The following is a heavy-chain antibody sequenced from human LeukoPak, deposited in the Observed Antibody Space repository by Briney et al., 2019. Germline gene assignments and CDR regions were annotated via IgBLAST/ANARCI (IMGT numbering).Heavy chain of an antibody. Sequence: ASVEVSCKASGGTFSSYAISWVRQAPGQGLEWLGGIIPIFGTANYAQEFQGGVTITADESTSTADMELSSLRSEDTAVYYCARSYYGSGSYYWFDPWGQGTLVTVSS. CDR3: ARSYYGSGSYYWFDP. CDR2: IIPIFGTA. V-gene: IGHV1-69*01. D-gene: IGHD3-10*01. CDR1: GGTFSSYA. J-gene: IGHJ5*02.